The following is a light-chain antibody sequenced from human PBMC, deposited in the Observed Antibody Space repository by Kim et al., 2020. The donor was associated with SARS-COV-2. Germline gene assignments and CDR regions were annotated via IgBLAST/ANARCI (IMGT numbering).Light chain of an antibody. Sequence: QSALTQPASVSGSPGQSITISCTGTNSDIGGYNYVSWYQHHPGKAPKLLIYDVTKRPSGVSNRFSGSKSGSTASLTISGLQAEDEADYYCSSYTSSKTWLFGGGTKVTVL. J-gene: IGLJ3*02. CDR2: DVT. V-gene: IGLV2-14*03. CDR1: NSDIGGYNY. CDR3: SSYTSSKTWL.